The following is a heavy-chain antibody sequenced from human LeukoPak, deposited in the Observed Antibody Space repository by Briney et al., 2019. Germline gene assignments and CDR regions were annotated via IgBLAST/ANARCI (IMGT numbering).Heavy chain of an antibody. V-gene: IGHV3-74*01. D-gene: IGHD5-12*01. CDR2: IDSDGSST. CDR1: GFTFSNYW. J-gene: IGHJ4*02. CDR3: ARGVATIMS. Sequence: GGSLRLSCAASGFTFSNYWMHWVRQAPGKGLVWVSRIDSDGSSTNYADSVEGRFTISRDNAKNTLYLQMNSLRDEDTAVYYCARGVATIMSWGQGTLVTVSS.